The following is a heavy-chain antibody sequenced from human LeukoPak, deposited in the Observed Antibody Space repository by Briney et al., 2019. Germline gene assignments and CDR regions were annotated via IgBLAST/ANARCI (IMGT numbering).Heavy chain of an antibody. CDR3: ARGGFIAATDTGFDP. V-gene: IGHV4-59*01. CDR2: IYYSGST. J-gene: IGHJ5*02. CDR1: GGSISSYY. Sequence: SETLSLTCTVSGGSISSYYWSWIRQPPGKGLEWIGYIYYSGSTNYNPSLKSRVTISVDTSKNQFSLKLSSVTAADTAVYYCARGGFIAATDTGFDPWGQGTLVTVSS. D-gene: IGHD6-13*01.